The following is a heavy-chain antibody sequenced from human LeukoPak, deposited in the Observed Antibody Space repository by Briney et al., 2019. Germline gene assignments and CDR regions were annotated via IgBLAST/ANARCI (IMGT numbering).Heavy chain of an antibody. CDR1: GFTFRYYA. CDR2: VSGSAGNT. D-gene: IGHD6-19*01. V-gene: IGHV3-23*01. Sequence: QPGGSLRLSCAASGFTFRYYAMSWVRQAPGRGLEWVSTVSGSAGNTYYADSVKGRFTISRDNSKNTLYLQMNSLRAEDTAVYYCANTHPGVSGWYVPLFDYWGQGTLVTVSS. CDR3: ANTHPGVSGWYVPLFDY. J-gene: IGHJ4*02.